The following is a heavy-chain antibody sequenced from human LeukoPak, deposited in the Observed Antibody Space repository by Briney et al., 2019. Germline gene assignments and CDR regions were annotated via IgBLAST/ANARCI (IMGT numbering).Heavy chain of an antibody. J-gene: IGHJ6*02. Sequence: ASETLSLTCAVYGGSFSGYYWSWIRQPPGKGLEWIGEINHSGSTNYNPPLKSRVTISVDTSKNQFSLKLSSVTAADTAVYYCARRGVYPTSITGSLYYYYYYGMDVWGQGTTVTVSS. V-gene: IGHV4-34*01. CDR3: ARRGVYPTSITGSLYYYYYYGMDV. CDR2: INHSGST. CDR1: GGSFSGYY. D-gene: IGHD1-20*01.